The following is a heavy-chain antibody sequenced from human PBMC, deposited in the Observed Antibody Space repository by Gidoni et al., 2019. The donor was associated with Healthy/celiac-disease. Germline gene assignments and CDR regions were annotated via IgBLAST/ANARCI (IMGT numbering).Heavy chain of an antibody. Sequence: QLQLQESGPGLVKPSETLSLTCTVPGGSISSSSYYWGWIRQPPGKGLELIGSIYYSGSTYYNPSLKSRVTISVDTSKNQFSLKLCSVTAADTAVYYGASIVVPAASPVDYWGQGTLVTVSS. D-gene: IGHD2-2*01. J-gene: IGHJ4*02. CDR2: IYYSGST. CDR3: ASIVVPAASPVDY. V-gene: IGHV4-39*01. CDR1: GGSISSSSYY.